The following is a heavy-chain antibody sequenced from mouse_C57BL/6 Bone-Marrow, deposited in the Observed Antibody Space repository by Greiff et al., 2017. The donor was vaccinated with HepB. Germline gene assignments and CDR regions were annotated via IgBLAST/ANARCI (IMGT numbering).Heavy chain of an antibody. CDR1: GYTFTSYW. CDR2: IDTSDSYT. V-gene: IGHV1-69*01. CDR3: ARWGGYSWFAY. Sequence: QVQLKQPGAELVMPGASVKLSCKASGYTFTSYWMHWVKQRPGQGLEWIGEIDTSDSYTNYNQKFKGKSTLTVDKSSSTAYMQLSSLTSEDSAVYYCARWGGYSWFAYWGQGTLVTVSA. J-gene: IGHJ3*01. D-gene: IGHD2-3*01.